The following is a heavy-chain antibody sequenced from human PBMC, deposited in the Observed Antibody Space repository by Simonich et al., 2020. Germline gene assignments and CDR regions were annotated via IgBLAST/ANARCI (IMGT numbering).Heavy chain of an antibody. CDR1: GYTFTGYY. J-gene: IGHJ3*02. D-gene: IGHD5-18*01. Sequence: QVQLVQSGAEVKKPGASVKVSCKASGYTFTGYYMHWVRKAPGHGLEWMGWINPNNGGKNYEQKFQGRVTMTRDTSISTAYMELSRLRSDDTAVYYCARVSGGTAMVTSTFDIWGQGTMVTVSS. CDR2: INPNNGGK. V-gene: IGHV1-2*02. CDR3: ARVSGGTAMVTSTFDI.